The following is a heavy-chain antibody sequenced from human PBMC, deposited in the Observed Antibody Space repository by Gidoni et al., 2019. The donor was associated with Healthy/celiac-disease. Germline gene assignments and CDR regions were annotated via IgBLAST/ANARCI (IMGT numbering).Heavy chain of an antibody. CDR2: INHSGST. CDR1: GGSFSGYY. Sequence: QVQLQQWGAGLLKPSETLSLTCAVYGGSFSGYYWSWVRQPPGKGLEWVGEINHSGSTNYNPSLKSRVTISVDTSKNQFSLKLSSVTAADTAVYYCAGGAPDAFDIWGQGTMVTVSS. CDR3: AGGAPDAFDI. V-gene: IGHV4-34*01. J-gene: IGHJ3*02.